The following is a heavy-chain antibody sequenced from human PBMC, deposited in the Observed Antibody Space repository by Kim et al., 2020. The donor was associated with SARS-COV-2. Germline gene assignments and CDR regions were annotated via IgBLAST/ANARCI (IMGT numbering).Heavy chain of an antibody. Sequence: GGSLRLSCAASGFTFSSYAMHWVRQAPGKGLEWVAVISYDGSNKYYADSVKGRFTISRDNSKNTLYLQMNSLRAEDTAVYYCARDNRRGRQWLAYYYYGMDVWGQGTTVTVSS. CDR3: ARDNRRGRQWLAYYYYGMDV. CDR2: ISYDGSNK. J-gene: IGHJ6*02. CDR1: GFTFSSYA. V-gene: IGHV3-30*04. D-gene: IGHD6-19*01.